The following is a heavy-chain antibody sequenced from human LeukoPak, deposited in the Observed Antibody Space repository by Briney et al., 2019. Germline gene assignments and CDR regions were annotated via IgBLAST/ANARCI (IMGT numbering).Heavy chain of an antibody. CDR3: AGDYLTRRAFDI. CDR1: GFTFSSYG. Sequence: GGSLRLSCAASGFTFSSYGMHWVRQAPGKGLEWVAVIWYDGSNKYYADSVKGRFTISRDNSKNTLYLQMNSLRAEDTAVYYCAGDYLTRRAFDIWGQGTMVTVSS. CDR2: IWYDGSNK. J-gene: IGHJ3*02. D-gene: IGHD2/OR15-2a*01. V-gene: IGHV3-33*01.